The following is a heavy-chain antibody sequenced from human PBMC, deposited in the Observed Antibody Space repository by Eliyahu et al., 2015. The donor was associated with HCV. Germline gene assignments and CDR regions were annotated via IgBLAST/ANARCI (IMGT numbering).Heavy chain of an antibody. CDR2: XPFXXST. D-gene: IGHD6-19*01. Sequence: QVQLQESGPGLVKPSETLSLXCTVSGGSITXYYWSWIRQPPGKGLEWCGYXPFXXSTNHNPXLKSRVTISVDTSKNQFSLNLTSVTAADTAVYYXAGGGGGIAVAGTGGWFDPWGQGTLVTVSS. J-gene: IGHJ5*02. CDR1: GGSITXYY. CDR3: AGGGGGIAVAGTGGWFDP. V-gene: IGHV4-59*01.